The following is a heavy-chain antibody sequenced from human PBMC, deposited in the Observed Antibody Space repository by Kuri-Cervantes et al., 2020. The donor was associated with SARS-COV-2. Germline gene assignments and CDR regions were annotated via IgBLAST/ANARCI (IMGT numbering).Heavy chain of an antibody. J-gene: IGHJ4*02. V-gene: IGHV2-70*11. CDR3: VRIRAATVIADY. D-gene: IGHD4-11*01. CDR2: IDWDDDK. CDR1: GFSLTTSGMC. Sequence: SGPTLVKPTQTLTLTCTFSGFSLTTSGMCVAWIRQPPGKALEWLVRIDWDDDKYYKTSLNTRLSISKDTSKDQVVLTLTNMDPVDTATYYCVRIRAATVIADYWGQGTLVTVSS.